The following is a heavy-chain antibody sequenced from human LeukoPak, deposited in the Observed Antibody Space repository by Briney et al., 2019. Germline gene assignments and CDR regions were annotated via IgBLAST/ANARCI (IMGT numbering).Heavy chain of an antibody. J-gene: IGHJ6*02. CDR2: MNPNSGNT. D-gene: IGHD3-3*01. V-gene: IGHV1-8*01. Sequence: ASVTVSCTASGYTFTSYDINWVRQATGQGLEWMGWMNPNSGNTGYAQKFQGRVTMTRNTSISTAYMELSSLRSEDTAVYYCARVYDFWSGLDGMDVWGQGTTVTVSS. CDR3: ARVYDFWSGLDGMDV. CDR1: GYTFTSYD.